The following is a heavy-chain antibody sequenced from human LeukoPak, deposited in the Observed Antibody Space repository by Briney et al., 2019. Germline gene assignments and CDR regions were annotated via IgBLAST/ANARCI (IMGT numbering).Heavy chain of an antibody. CDR3: ARGVGAVYWYFDL. V-gene: IGHV4-34*01. J-gene: IGHJ2*01. Sequence: SETLSLTCAVYGGSFSGYYWSWIRQPPGKGLEWIGEINHSGSTNYNPSLKSRVTISVDTSKNQFSLKLTSVTAADTAVYYCARGVGAVYWYFDLWGRGTLVTVSS. CDR2: INHSGST. D-gene: IGHD1-26*01. CDR1: GGSFSGYY.